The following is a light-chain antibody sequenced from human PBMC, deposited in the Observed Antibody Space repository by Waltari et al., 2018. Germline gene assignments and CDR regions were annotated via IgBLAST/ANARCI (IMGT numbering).Light chain of an antibody. CDR2: DAS. CDR3: QQYDNLPLT. Sequence: DIQMTQSPSSLSASVGDRLTITCQVSQDISNYLNWYQQKPGKAPKLLIYDASNLETGVPSRFSGSGSGTDFTFTISSLQPEDIATYYCQQYDNLPLTFGGGTKVEIK. V-gene: IGKV1-33*01. J-gene: IGKJ4*01. CDR1: QDISNY.